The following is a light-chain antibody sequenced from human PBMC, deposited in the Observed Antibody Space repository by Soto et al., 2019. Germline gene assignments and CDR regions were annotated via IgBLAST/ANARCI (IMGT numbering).Light chain of an antibody. CDR3: QQRNNWPLT. V-gene: IGKV3-11*01. J-gene: IGKJ4*02. CDR2: EAL. Sequence: ETVLTQSQATLSFSPGEGDTLXCRASRSISTYLAWYQQKPGQAPRLLIYEALNRATGIPARFSGSGSGTDFTLTISSLEPEDFAVYYCQQRNNWPLTFGGGTKVDIK. CDR1: RSISTY.